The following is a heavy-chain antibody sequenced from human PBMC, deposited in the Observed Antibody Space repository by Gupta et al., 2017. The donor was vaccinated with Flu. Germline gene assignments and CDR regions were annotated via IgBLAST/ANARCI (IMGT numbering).Heavy chain of an antibody. D-gene: IGHD3-3*01. CDR1: GFAFNIYW. J-gene: IGHJ4*02. V-gene: IGHV3-74*01. CDR3: ARTGDFWTGYYDY. Sequence: EVQLVESGGGLVQPGGSLRLSCAASGFAFNIYWMNWVRQVPGKEPVWVSRMNSDGSSITYADSVQGRFLISRDNDKNTLFLHMNSLRAEDTAVYYCARTGDFWTGYYDYCGQGTLVTVSA. CDR2: MNSDGSSI.